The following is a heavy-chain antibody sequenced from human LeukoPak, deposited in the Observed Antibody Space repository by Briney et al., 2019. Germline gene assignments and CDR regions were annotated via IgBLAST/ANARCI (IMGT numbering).Heavy chain of an antibody. J-gene: IGHJ4*02. Sequence: GGSLRLSCAASGFTVSSNYMSWVRQAPGKGLEWVSVIYSGGSTYYADSVKGRFTISRDNSKNTLYLQMNSLRAEDTAVYYCARAKAYGGNDYFDYWGQGTLVTVSS. CDR1: GFTVSSNY. D-gene: IGHD4-23*01. CDR3: ARAKAYGGNDYFDY. V-gene: IGHV3-53*01. CDR2: IYSGGST.